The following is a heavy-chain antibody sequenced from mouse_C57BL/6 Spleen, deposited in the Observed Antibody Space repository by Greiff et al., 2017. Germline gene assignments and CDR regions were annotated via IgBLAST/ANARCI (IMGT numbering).Heavy chain of an antibody. V-gene: IGHV2-9-1*01. D-gene: IGHD2-5*01. J-gene: IGHJ4*01. Sequence: VKLQESGPGLVAPSQSLSITCTASGFSLTSYAISWVRQPPGKGLEWLGVIWTGGGTNYNSALKSRLSISKDNSKSQVFLKMNSLQTDDTARYYCARNSNYLYYAMDYWGQGTSVTVSS. CDR1: GFSLTSYA. CDR3: ARNSNYLYYAMDY. CDR2: IWTGGGT.